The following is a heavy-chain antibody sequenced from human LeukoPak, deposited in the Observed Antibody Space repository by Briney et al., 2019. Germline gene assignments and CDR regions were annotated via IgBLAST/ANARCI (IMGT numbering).Heavy chain of an antibody. V-gene: IGHV4-59*01. CDR2: VYYSGTT. Sequence: SETLSLTCTVSGGSISTYYWSWIRQPPGKGLEWIGYVYYSGTTNYKYKSSLKSRVTISVDTSKNQFSLRLSSVTAADAAVYYCARSDRDLWYFDLWGRGTLVTVSS. CDR3: ARSDRDLWYFDL. J-gene: IGHJ2*01. CDR1: GGSISTYY.